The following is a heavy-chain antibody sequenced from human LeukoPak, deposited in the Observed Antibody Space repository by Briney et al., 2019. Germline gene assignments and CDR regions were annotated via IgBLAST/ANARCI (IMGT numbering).Heavy chain of an antibody. Sequence: SETLSLTCTVSGGSISGYYWSWIRQPPGKGLEWIGYIYYSGSTNYNPSLKSRVTMSVDTSKNQFSLKLSSVTAADTAVYYCARDLNCGGDCYPYYFDYWGQGTLVTVSS. CDR1: GGSISGYY. CDR2: IYYSGST. D-gene: IGHD2-21*02. J-gene: IGHJ4*02. V-gene: IGHV4-59*12. CDR3: ARDLNCGGDCYPYYFDY.